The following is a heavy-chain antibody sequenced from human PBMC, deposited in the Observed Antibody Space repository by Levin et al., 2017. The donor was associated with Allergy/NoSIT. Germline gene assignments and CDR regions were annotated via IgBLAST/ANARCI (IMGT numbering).Heavy chain of an antibody. CDR3: ARQRDIVPGATLFDY. Sequence: GGSLRLSCAASGFTFSNYYMSWVRQTPGKRLEWVADIKQDGSERHYVGSVKGRFTISRDNAKNSLYLQMNSLRAEDTAVYYCARQRDIVPGATLFDYWGQGTLVSVSS. CDR1: GFTFSNYY. J-gene: IGHJ4*02. D-gene: IGHD2-2*01. CDR2: IKQDGSER. V-gene: IGHV3-7*01.